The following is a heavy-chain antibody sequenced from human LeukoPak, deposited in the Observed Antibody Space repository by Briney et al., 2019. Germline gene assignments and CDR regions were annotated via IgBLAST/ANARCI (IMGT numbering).Heavy chain of an antibody. CDR2: IIPVFGTA. V-gene: IGHV1-69*13. J-gene: IGHJ6*03. Sequence: ASVKVSCKASGYTFTSYAISWVRQAPGQGLEWRGGIIPVFGTANYAQKFQGRVTITSDESTSTAYMELSSLRSEDTAVYYCAKGSGYEAQYYYYYMDVWGKGTTVTISS. D-gene: IGHD5-12*01. CDR3: AKGSGYEAQYYYYYMDV. CDR1: GYTFTSYA.